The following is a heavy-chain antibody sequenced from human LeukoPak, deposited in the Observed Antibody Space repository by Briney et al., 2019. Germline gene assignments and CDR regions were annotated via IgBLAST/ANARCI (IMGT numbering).Heavy chain of an antibody. CDR3: ARALSSYDPRYNDY. D-gene: IGHD3-16*02. CDR2: IYYSGST. CDR1: GGSISSSSYY. Sequence: PSETLSLTCTVSGGSISSSSYYWGWIPQPPGKGLEWIGSIYYSGSTYYNPSLKSRVTISVDTSKNQFSLKLSSVTAADTAVYYCARALSSYDPRYNDYWGQGTLVTVSS. V-gene: IGHV4-39*07. J-gene: IGHJ4*02.